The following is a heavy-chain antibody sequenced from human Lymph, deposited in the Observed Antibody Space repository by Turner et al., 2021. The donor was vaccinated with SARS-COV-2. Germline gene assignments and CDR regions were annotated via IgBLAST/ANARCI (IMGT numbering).Heavy chain of an antibody. CDR2: IKGSGGST. D-gene: IGHD1-1*01. V-gene: IGHV3-23*01. J-gene: IGHJ4*02. CDR1: GFTFSIYA. Sequence: EVQLLESGGGLFQPGGSLRLSCAASGFTFSIYALSWVRQAPVKGLELVSTIKGSGGSTYDADAVTGRFTISRDKSKNTLYLQMNSLRAEDTAIYYCAKDPNWYVLSAFDYWGQGTLVTVSS. CDR3: AKDPNWYVLSAFDY.